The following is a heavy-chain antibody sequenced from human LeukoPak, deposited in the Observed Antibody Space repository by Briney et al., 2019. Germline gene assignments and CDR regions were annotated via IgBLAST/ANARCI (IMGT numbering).Heavy chain of an antibody. Sequence: PSQTLSLTCTVSGGSISSGGYYWSWIRQPPGKGLEWIGYIYHSGSTYYIPSLKSRVTISVDRSKNQFSLKLSSVTAADTAVYFCAREIAAAGRGTDIWGQGTMVTVSS. J-gene: IGHJ3*02. V-gene: IGHV4-30-2*01. D-gene: IGHD6-13*01. CDR3: AREIAAAGRGTDI. CDR1: GGSISSGGYY. CDR2: IYHSGST.